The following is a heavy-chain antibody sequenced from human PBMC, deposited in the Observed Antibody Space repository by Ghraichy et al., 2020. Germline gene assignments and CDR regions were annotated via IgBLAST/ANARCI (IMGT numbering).Heavy chain of an antibody. CDR3: TRRDDGRVDY. D-gene: IGHD1-26*01. J-gene: IGHJ4*02. CDR1: GFSFSNYA. Sequence: GSLRLSCAASGFSFSNYAMSWVRQAPGKGLEWVSSISGGGDYIYHADSVKGRFTMSRDNSKSTLYLQMHSLRAEDTAIYYCTRRDDGRVDYWGQGTLVTVSS. CDR2: ISGGGDYI. V-gene: IGHV3-23*01.